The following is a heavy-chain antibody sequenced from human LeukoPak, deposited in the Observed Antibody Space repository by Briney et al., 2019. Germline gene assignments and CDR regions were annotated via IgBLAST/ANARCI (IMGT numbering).Heavy chain of an antibody. Sequence: ASVKVSCKASGYTFTGYYMHWVRQAPGQGLEWMGWINPNSGGTNYAQKFQGRVTMTRDTSISTAYMELSRLRSDDTAVYYCARAGQMGATDFDYWGQGTLVTASS. CDR3: ARAGQMGATDFDY. D-gene: IGHD1-26*01. CDR1: GYTFTGYY. CDR2: INPNSGGT. J-gene: IGHJ4*02. V-gene: IGHV1-2*02.